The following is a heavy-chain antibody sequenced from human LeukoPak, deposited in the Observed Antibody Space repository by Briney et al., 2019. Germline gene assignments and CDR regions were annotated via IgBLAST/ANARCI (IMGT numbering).Heavy chain of an antibody. CDR1: GYTLMELS. Sequence: ASVKVSCKVSGYTLMELSMHWVRQAPVQGLEWMGWINPNSGGTNNAQKFQGRVTMTRDTSISTAYMELSRLRSDDTAVYYCASWAIDSSGFDYWGQGTLVTVSS. V-gene: IGHV1-2*02. CDR2: INPNSGGT. D-gene: IGHD3-22*01. J-gene: IGHJ4*02. CDR3: ASWAIDSSGFDY.